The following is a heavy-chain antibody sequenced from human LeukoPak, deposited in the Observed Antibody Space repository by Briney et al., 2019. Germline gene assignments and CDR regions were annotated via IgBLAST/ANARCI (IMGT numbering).Heavy chain of an antibody. D-gene: IGHD3-16*01. CDR2: ISYDGSNK. CDR3: ARGGHGFDL. V-gene: IGHV3-30*04. CDR1: GFTFSSYA. J-gene: IGHJ2*01. Sequence: GGSLRLSCAASGFTFSSYAMHWVRQAPGKGLEWVAVISYDGSNKYYADSVKGRFTISRDNSKNTLYLQMNSLRAEDTAVYYCARGGHGFDLWGRGTLVTVSS.